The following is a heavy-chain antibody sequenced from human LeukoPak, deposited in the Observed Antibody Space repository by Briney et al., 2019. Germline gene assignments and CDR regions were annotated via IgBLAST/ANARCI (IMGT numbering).Heavy chain of an antibody. Sequence: GGSLRLSCAASGFTFSSYIMNWVRQAPGKGLEWVSSISSSSSYIYYADSVKGRFTISRDNAKNSLYLQMNSLRAEDTAVYYCARVITIFGVARGDYFDYWGQGTLVTVSS. CDR2: ISSSSSYI. V-gene: IGHV3-21*01. CDR3: ARVITIFGVARGDYFDY. D-gene: IGHD3-3*01. CDR1: GFTFSSYI. J-gene: IGHJ4*02.